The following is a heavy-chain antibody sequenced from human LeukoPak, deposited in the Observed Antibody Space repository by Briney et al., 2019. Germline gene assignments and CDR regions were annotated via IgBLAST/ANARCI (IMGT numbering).Heavy chain of an antibody. J-gene: IGHJ4*02. V-gene: IGHV3-21*01. CDR3: ARDIRYYYDSSGSPGY. D-gene: IGHD3-22*01. CDR2: ISSSSSYI. CDR1: GFTFSSYS. Sequence: PGGSLRLSCAASGFTFSSYSMNWVRQAPGKGLGWVSSISSSSSYIYYADSVKGRFTISRDNAKNSLYLQMNSLRAEDTAVYYCARDIRYYYDSSGSPGYWGQGTLVTVSS.